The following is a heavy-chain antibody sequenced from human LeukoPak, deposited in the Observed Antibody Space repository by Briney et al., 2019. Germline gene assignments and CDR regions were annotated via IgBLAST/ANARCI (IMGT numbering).Heavy chain of an antibody. J-gene: IGHJ4*02. CDR3: AKVHQVVATITNHFDY. V-gene: IGHV3-30*18. CDR2: ISYDGSNK. D-gene: IGHD5-12*01. Sequence: GGSLRLSCAASGFTFSSYGMHWVRQAPGKGLEWVAVISYDGSNKYYADSVKGRFTISRDNSKNTLYLQMNSLRAEDTAVYYCAKVHQVVATITNHFDYWGQGTLVTVSS. CDR1: GFTFSSYG.